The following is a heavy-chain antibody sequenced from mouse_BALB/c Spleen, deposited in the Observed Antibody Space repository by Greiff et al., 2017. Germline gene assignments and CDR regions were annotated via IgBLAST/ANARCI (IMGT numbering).Heavy chain of an antibody. CDR1: GFTFSSYT. CDR2: ISSGGSYT. Sequence: EVKLVESGGGLVKPGGSLKLSCAASGFTFSSYTMSWVRQTPEKRLEWVATISSGGSYTYYPDSVKGRFTISRDNAKNTLYLQMSSLKSEDTAMYYCTRDQGAGGAMDYWGQGTSVTVSS. CDR3: TRDQGAGGAMDY. J-gene: IGHJ4*01. V-gene: IGHV5-6-4*01.